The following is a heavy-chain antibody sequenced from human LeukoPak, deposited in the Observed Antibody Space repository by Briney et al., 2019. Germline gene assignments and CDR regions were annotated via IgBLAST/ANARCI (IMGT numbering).Heavy chain of an antibody. D-gene: IGHD3-16*01. CDR2: ISGSGESI. CDR3: AKDWGY. Sequence: GGSLRLSCAASGFTFGSFPMNWVRQAPGKGLEWVSGISGSGESIHYADSVEGRFTISRDNSKNTLYLQMNSLRVEDTAVYHCAKDWGYWGQGTLVTVSS. V-gene: IGHV3-23*01. J-gene: IGHJ4*02. CDR1: GFTFGSFP.